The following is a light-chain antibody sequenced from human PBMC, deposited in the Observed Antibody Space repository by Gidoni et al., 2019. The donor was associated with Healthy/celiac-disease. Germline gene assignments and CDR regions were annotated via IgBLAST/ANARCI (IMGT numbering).Light chain of an antibody. Sequence: QSVLTPPPSASGTPAQRVTISCSGSSPNIGSNDVYWYQQLPGTAPKLLIYRNNQRPAGVPDRFSGAKSGTSGSRAISGRRSEDEADEYCAAWDDSLRGLLGGGTKLTVL. V-gene: IGLV1-47*01. CDR3: AAWDDSLRGL. J-gene: IGLJ2*01. CDR1: SPNIGSND. CDR2: RNN.